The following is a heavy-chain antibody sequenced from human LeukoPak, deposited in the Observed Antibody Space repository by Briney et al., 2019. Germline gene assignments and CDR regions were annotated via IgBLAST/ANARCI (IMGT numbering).Heavy chain of an antibody. V-gene: IGHV1-18*01. CDR3: ARERDSSGYYGLTY. D-gene: IGHD3-22*01. J-gene: IGHJ4*02. CDR2: ISAYNGNT. Sequence: ASVKVSCKASGYTFTSYGISWVRQAPGQGLEWMGWISAYNGNTNYAQKLQGRVTMTTDTSTSTAYMELRSLRSDDTAVYYCARERDSSGYYGLTYWGQGTLVTVSS. CDR1: GYTFTSYG.